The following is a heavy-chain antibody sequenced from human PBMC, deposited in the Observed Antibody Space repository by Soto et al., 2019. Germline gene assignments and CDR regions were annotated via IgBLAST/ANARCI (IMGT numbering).Heavy chain of an antibody. D-gene: IGHD3-9*01. CDR1: GGTFSSYA. CDR2: IIPIFGTA. J-gene: IGHJ6*02. Sequence: QVQLVQSGAEVKKPGSSVKVSCKASGGTFSSYAISWVRQAPGQGLEWMGGIIPIFGTANYAQKFQGRVKITADESTSTAYMELSSLRSEDTAVYYCARNSGPLRYRYYYGMDVWGQGTTVTVAS. V-gene: IGHV1-69*01. CDR3: ARNSGPLRYRYYYGMDV.